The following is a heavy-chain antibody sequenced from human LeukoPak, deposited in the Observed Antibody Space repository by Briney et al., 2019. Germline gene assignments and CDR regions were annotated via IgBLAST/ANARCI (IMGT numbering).Heavy chain of an antibody. CDR2: ISGGGVST. D-gene: IGHD4-11*01. Sequence: GGSLRLSCAASGFTFSSYAMSWVRQAPGKGLEWVSVISGGGVSTYYADSVKGRFTISRDNSKSTLYLQMNSLRVEDTAVYYCVRGLRNADYWGQGTLLTVSS. CDR1: GFTFSSYA. V-gene: IGHV3-23*01. CDR3: VRGLRNADY. J-gene: IGHJ4*02.